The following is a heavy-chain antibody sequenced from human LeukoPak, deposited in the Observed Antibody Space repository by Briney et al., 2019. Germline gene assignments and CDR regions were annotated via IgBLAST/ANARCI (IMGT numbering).Heavy chain of an antibody. CDR3: ARDPGVVMGGEWFDP. V-gene: IGHV1-2*02. J-gene: IGHJ5*02. Sequence: ASVKVSCKASGYTFTGYYMHWVRQAPGQGLEWMGWINPNSGGTNYAQKFQGRVTMTRDTSISTAYMELSRLRSDDTAVYYCARDPGVVMGGEWFDPWGQGTLVTVSS. D-gene: IGHD2-15*01. CDR2: INPNSGGT. CDR1: GYTFTGYY.